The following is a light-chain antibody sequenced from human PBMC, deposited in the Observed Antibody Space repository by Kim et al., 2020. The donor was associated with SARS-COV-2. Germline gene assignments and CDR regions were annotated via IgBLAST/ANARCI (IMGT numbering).Light chain of an antibody. V-gene: IGLV2-11*01. CDR1: RSDVGGYNY. CDR2: DVS. Sequence: GQSVTISCNGTRSDVGGYNYVSWYQQHPGKAPKLMIYDVSKRPSGVPDRFSGSKSGNTASLTISGLQAEDEADYYCCSYAGSYTYVFGTGTKVTVL. J-gene: IGLJ1*01. CDR3: CSYAGSYTYV.